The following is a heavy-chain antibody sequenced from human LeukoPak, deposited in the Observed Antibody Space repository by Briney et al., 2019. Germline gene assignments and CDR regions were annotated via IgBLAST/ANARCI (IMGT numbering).Heavy chain of an antibody. Sequence: GGSLRLSCATSGFSFDDHGMNWVRQAPGKGLEWVANIKQDGSEKYYVDSVKGRFTISRDNAKNSLYLQMNSLRAEDTAVYYCARVIAAAAPDYWGQGTLVTVSS. D-gene: IGHD6-13*01. CDR3: ARVIAAAAPDY. CDR2: IKQDGSEK. CDR1: GFSFDDHG. J-gene: IGHJ4*02. V-gene: IGHV3-7*01.